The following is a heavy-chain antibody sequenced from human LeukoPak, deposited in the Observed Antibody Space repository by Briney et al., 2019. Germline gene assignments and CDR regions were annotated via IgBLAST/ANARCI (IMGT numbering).Heavy chain of an antibody. Sequence: SETLSLTGTDSVGSISSFYWSWIQQPPGKGLEWLGYIYYSGSTNYNSSLKSRVTISVDTSKNQFSLKLSSVTAADTAVYYCARGGSTSYREFLYNWFDPWGQGTLVTVSS. D-gene: IGHD3-10*01. V-gene: IGHV4-59*01. J-gene: IGHJ5*02. CDR3: ARGGSTSYREFLYNWFDP. CDR2: IYYSGST. CDR1: VGSISSFY.